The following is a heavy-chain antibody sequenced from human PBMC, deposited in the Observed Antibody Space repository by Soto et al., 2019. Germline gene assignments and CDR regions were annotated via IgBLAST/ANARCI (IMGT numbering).Heavy chain of an antibody. CDR1: GDSISSNSYY. Sequence: QPQLQESGPGLVNPSETLSLTCAVSGDSISSNSYYWGCIRQPPGKGLDWIGTVYVSGSTHYGPSLKSRLSTSVDTSMNQFDLTLRSVTAADTAVYYCARLGPIHYPAGYYFDHWGQGTLVTLSS. V-gene: IGHV4-39*01. CDR2: VYVSGST. J-gene: IGHJ4*02. CDR3: ARLGPIHYPAGYYFDH. D-gene: IGHD2-2*02.